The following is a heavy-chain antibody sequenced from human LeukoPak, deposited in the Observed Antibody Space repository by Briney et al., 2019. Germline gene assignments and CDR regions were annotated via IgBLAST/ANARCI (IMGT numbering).Heavy chain of an antibody. D-gene: IGHD5-24*01. CDR2: IYYSGST. CDR3: ARDPRYDAFDI. J-gene: IGHJ3*02. Sequence: PSETLSLTCTVSGGSISSYYWSWIRQPPGKGLEWIGYIYYSGSTNYNPSLKSRVTISVDTSKNQFSLKLSSVTAAGTAVYYCARDPRYDAFDIWGQGTMVTVSS. CDR1: GGSISSYY. V-gene: IGHV4-59*01.